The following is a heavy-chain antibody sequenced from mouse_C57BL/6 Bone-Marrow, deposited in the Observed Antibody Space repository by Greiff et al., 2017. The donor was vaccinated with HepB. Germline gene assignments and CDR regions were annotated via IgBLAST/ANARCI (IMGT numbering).Heavy chain of an antibody. CDR2: INPYNGGT. J-gene: IGHJ3*01. V-gene: IGHV1-19*01. CDR1: GYTFTDYY. Sequence: VQLQQSGPVLVKPGASVKMSCKASGYTFTDYYMNWVKQSHGKSLEWIGVINPYNGGTSYNQKFKGKATLTVDKSSSTAYMELNSLTSEDSAVYYCAREDYGIPWFAYWGQGTLVTVSA. D-gene: IGHD2-1*01. CDR3: AREDYGIPWFAY.